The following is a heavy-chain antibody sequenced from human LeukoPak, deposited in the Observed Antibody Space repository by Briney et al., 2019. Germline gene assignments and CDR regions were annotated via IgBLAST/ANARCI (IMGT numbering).Heavy chain of an antibody. CDR2: ISAYNGNT. D-gene: IGHD3-10*01. CDR3: ARDNSQSTGGSYYTLFVYFFDY. CDR1: GYTFTSYG. J-gene: IGHJ4*02. V-gene: IGHV1-18*01. Sequence: ASVKLSCKASGYTFTSYGISWVRQAPGQGLEWMGWISAYNGNTNYAQKLQGRVTMTTDTSTSTAYMELRSLRSDDTAVYYCARDNSQSTGGSYYTLFVYFFDYWGQGTLVTVSS.